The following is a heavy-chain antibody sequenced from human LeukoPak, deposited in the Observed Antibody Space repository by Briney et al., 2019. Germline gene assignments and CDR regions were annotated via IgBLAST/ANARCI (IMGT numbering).Heavy chain of an antibody. V-gene: IGHV4-34*01. D-gene: IGHD5-18*01. CDR3: ARGNRELWQHYYYYYYMDV. J-gene: IGHJ6*03. Sequence: SETLSLTCAVYGGSFSGYYWSWIRQPPGKGLEWIGEINHSGSTNYNPSLKSRVTISVDTSKNQFSLKLSSVTAADTAVYYCARGNRELWQHYYYYYYMDVWGKGTTVTVSS. CDR1: GGSFSGYY. CDR2: INHSGST.